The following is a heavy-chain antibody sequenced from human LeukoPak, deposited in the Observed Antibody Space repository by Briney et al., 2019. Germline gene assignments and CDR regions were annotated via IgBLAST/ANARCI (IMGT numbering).Heavy chain of an antibody. CDR3: ARDGGGERRYFDWLLSPILYYFDY. CDR1: GASISTYY. Sequence: SETLSLTCTVSGASISTYYWSWIRQCPGKGLEWIGSIYYSGSTYYNPSLKSRVTIPVDTSKNQFSLKLSSVTAADTAVYYCARDGGGERRYFDWLLSPILYYFDYWGQGTLVTVSS. J-gene: IGHJ4*02. CDR2: IYYSGST. V-gene: IGHV4-59*05. D-gene: IGHD3-9*01.